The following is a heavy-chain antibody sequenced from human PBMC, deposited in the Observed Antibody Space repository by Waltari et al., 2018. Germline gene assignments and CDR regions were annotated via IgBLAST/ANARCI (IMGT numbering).Heavy chain of an antibody. Sequence: QVQLQQWGAGLLKPSETLSLTCAGYGGSFSGYYWSWLRQPPGKGLEWIGEINHSVSTNYNPSLKSRVTISVDTSKNQFSLKLSSVTAADTAVYYCARGTSVVVVAATPRRVWFDPWGQGTLVTVSS. CDR3: ARGTSVVVVAATPRRVWFDP. CDR1: GGSFSGYY. V-gene: IGHV4-34*01. CDR2: INHSVST. D-gene: IGHD2-15*01. J-gene: IGHJ5*02.